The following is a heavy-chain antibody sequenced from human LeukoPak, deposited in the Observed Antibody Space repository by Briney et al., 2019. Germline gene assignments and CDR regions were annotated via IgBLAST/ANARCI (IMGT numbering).Heavy chain of an antibody. D-gene: IGHD3-22*01. CDR2: INHSGST. CDR1: GGSFSGYY. V-gene: IGHV4-34*01. CDR3: ARGRTMRWAWDYYYGMDV. Sequence: PSETLSLTCAVYGGSFSGYYWSWIRQPPGKGLEWIGEINHSGSTNYNPSLKSRVTISVDTSKNQFSLKLSSVTAADTAVYYCARGRTMRWAWDYYYGMDVWGQGTTVTVSS. J-gene: IGHJ6*02.